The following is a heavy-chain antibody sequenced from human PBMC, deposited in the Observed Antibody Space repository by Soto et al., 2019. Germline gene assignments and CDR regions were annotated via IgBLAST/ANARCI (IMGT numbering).Heavy chain of an antibody. CDR3: ARRGSGSYYDY. CDR1: GFTFSSYD. V-gene: IGHV3-23*01. J-gene: IGHJ4*02. CDR2: IIRSGGST. Sequence: EVQLLESGGGLVQPGGSLRLSCAASGFTFSSYDMRWVRQAPVKGLEWVSAIIRSGGSTYYADSVKGRFTISRDNSKNTLYLQMNSLRAEDTAVDYCARRGSGSYYDYWGQGTLVTVSS. D-gene: IGHD1-26*01.